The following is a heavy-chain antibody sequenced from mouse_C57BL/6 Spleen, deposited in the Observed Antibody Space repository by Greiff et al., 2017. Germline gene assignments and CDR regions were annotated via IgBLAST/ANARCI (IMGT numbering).Heavy chain of an antibody. D-gene: IGHD2-1*01. CDR1: GFTFSSYG. Sequence: EVKLVESGGDLVKPGGSLKLSCAASGFTFSSYGMSWVRQTPDKRLEWVATISSGGSYTYYPDSVKGRFTISRDNAKNTLYLQMSSLKSEDTAMYYCASLYGIPAWFAYWGQGTLVTVSA. V-gene: IGHV5-6*01. J-gene: IGHJ3*01. CDR2: ISSGGSYT. CDR3: ASLYGIPAWFAY.